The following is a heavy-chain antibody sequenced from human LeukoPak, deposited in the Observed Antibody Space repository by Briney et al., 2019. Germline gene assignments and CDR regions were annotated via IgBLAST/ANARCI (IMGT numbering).Heavy chain of an antibody. V-gene: IGHV6-1*01. Sequence: SQTLSLTCASSGDSVSSNSAAWNWLRRSPSRGLEWLGRTYYRSKWYNDYAVSVKSRIIISPDTSKNQFSLQLNSVTPEDTAVYYCAKGYYGSGSYGWFDPWGQGTLVTVSS. J-gene: IGHJ5*02. CDR1: GDSVSSNSAA. CDR2: TYYRSKWYN. CDR3: AKGYYGSGSYGWFDP. D-gene: IGHD3-10*01.